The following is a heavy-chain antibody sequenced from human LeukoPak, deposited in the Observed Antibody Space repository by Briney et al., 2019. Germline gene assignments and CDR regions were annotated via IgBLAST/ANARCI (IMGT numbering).Heavy chain of an antibody. Sequence: SETLSLTCTVSGGSISTYYWSWIRQPPGRGLEWIGYIYYSGSTNSNPSLKSRVTISVDTSKNQFSLKLTSVTAADTAVYYCARRDGGAAFDIWGQGTMVTVSS. D-gene: IGHD4-23*01. CDR2: IYYSGST. CDR3: ARRDGGAAFDI. CDR1: GGSISTYY. V-gene: IGHV4-59*08. J-gene: IGHJ3*02.